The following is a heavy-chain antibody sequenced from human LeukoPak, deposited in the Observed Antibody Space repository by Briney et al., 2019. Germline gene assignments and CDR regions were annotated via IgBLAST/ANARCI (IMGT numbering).Heavy chain of an antibody. Sequence: ASVKVSCKASGYTFTGYYMHWVRQAPGQVLEWMGWINPNSGGTNYAQKFQGRVTMTRDTSISTAYMELSRLRSDDTAVYYCARGYCSSTSCYIGGYWGQGTLVTVSS. CDR2: INPNSGGT. D-gene: IGHD2-2*02. CDR3: ARGYCSSTSCYIGGY. CDR1: GYTFTGYY. J-gene: IGHJ4*02. V-gene: IGHV1-2*02.